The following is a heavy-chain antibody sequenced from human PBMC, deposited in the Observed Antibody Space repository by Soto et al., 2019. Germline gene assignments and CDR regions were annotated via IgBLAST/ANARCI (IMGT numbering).Heavy chain of an antibody. CDR3: ARHEATVTTGDFDL. Sequence: QLQLQESGPGLVKPSETLSLTCTVSGDSISSRSYYWGWIRQPPGKGLEWIGSIYYSGSTYYNPSLKSRVTISVDTSKNQFSLKLSSVTAADTAVYYCARHEATVTTGDFDLWGRGTLVTVSS. D-gene: IGHD4-17*01. CDR1: GDSISSRSYY. V-gene: IGHV4-39*01. J-gene: IGHJ2*01. CDR2: IYYSGST.